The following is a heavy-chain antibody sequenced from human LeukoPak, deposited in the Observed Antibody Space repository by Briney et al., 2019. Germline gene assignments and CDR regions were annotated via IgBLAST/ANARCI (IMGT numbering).Heavy chain of an antibody. CDR1: GFTFSSYG. J-gene: IGHJ4*02. CDR3: AKASGADYDSSGYGHY. CDR2: ISYDGSNK. Sequence: GGSLRLSCAASGFTFSSYGMHWVRQAPGKGLEWVAVISYDGSNKYYADSVKSRFTISRDNSKNTLYLQMNSLRAEDTAVYYCAKASGADYDSSGYGHYWGQGTLVTVSS. D-gene: IGHD3-22*01. V-gene: IGHV3-30*18.